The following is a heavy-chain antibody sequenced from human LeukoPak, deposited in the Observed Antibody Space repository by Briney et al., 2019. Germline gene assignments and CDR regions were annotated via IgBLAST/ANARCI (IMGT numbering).Heavy chain of an antibody. D-gene: IGHD3-3*01. CDR3: ARGRKYDFWSGYQPGRYDAFDI. CDR1: GFTFSSYA. Sequence: PGGSLRLSCAASGFTFSSYAMHWVRQAPGKGLEWVAVISYDGSNKYYADSVKGRFTISRDNSKNTLYLQMNSLRAEDTAVYHCARGRKYDFWSGYQPGRYDAFDIWGQGTMVTVSS. V-gene: IGHV3-30-3*01. J-gene: IGHJ3*02. CDR2: ISYDGSNK.